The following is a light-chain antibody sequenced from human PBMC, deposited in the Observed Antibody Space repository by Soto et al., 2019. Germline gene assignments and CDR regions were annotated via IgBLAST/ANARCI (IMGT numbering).Light chain of an antibody. CDR3: QHYYSSPPST. CDR1: QSVRSAY. CDR2: DAS. Sequence: IVLTQSPGTLSLSPGERATLSCRASQSVRSAYLAWYRHKPGQAPRLLIYDASKRPTGIPDRFSGGGSWTDFTLTISRLEPEDFAVYYCQHYYSSPPSTFGQGTKLEIK. J-gene: IGKJ2*01. V-gene: IGKV3-20*01.